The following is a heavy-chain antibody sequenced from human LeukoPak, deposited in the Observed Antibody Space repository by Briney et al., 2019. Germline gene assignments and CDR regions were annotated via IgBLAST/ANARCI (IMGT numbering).Heavy chain of an antibody. V-gene: IGHV3-48*03. Sequence: PGGSLRLSCAASGFTFSSYAMSWVRQAPGKGLEWVSAISSSGSTIYYADSVKGRFTISRDNAKNSLYLQMNSLRAEDTAVYYCARVGIVVVSDYWGQGTLVTVSS. J-gene: IGHJ4*02. CDR1: GFTFSSYA. D-gene: IGHD3-22*01. CDR2: ISSSGSTI. CDR3: ARVGIVVVSDY.